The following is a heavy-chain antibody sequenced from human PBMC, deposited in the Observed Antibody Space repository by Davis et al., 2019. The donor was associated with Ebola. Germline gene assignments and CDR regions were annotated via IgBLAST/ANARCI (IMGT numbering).Heavy chain of an antibody. J-gene: IGHJ3*02. Sequence: GESLKISCKGSGYSFTSYWIGWVRQMPGKGLEWMGIIYPGDSDTRYSPSFQGQVTISADKSISTAYLQWSSLKASDTAMYYCARHRTTTVVTDDAFDIWGQGTMVTVSS. D-gene: IGHD4-23*01. CDR3: ARHRTTTVVTDDAFDI. V-gene: IGHV5-51*01. CDR2: IYPGDSDT. CDR1: GYSFTSYW.